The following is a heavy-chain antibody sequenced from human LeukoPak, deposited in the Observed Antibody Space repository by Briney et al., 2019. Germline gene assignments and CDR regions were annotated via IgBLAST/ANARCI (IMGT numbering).Heavy chain of an antibody. J-gene: IGHJ4*02. V-gene: IGHV4-4*07. CDR2: IYTTGMT. CDR1: GGSINSYW. D-gene: IGHD3-16*02. CDR3: ARAGYTISSYRFDY. Sequence: SETLSLTCSVSGGSINSYWWSWIRQPAGKGLEFIGRIYTTGMTNYNPSLKSRVSMSVDMSKNKFSLELRSVTAADTAVYFCARAGYTISSYRFDYWGQGALVTVSS.